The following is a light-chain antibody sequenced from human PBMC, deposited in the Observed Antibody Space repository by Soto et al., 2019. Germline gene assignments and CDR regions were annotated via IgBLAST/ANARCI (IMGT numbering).Light chain of an antibody. V-gene: IGKV1-39*01. CDR2: GAS. Sequence: DIEMTQSPSSLSASVGDRVTITCRASQTIHTYLNWYQQKPGKAPNLLIYGASNLQSGVPSRFSGSGSGTDFTLTISSLEPEDFAVYYCQQRSNWPRTFGQGTKVEIK. J-gene: IGKJ1*01. CDR3: QQRSNWPRT. CDR1: QTIHTY.